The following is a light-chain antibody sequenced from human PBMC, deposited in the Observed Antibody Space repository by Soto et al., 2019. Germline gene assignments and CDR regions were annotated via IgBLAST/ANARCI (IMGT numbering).Light chain of an antibody. CDR2: VAS. CDR3: QQYNNWPPR. V-gene: IGKV3-15*01. CDR1: QSVSSN. Sequence: EIVMTQSPATLSVSPGERATLSCRASQSVSSNLAWYQQKPGQAPRLLIYVASTRATGIPARFSGSGSGTEFTLTIRSLQSEDFAVYYCQQYNNWPPRFGQGTKVEIK. J-gene: IGKJ1*01.